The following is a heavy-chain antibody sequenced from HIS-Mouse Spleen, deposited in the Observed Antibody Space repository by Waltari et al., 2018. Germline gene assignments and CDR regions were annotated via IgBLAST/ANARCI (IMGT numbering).Heavy chain of an antibody. CDR1: GFTFSSYS. CDR3: ARDLTQGGGSCYFDY. J-gene: IGHJ4*02. D-gene: IGHD2-15*01. V-gene: IGHV3-48*01. Sequence: EVQLVESGGGLVQPGGSLRLSCAASGFTFSSYSMNWVRQAPGKGLEWVSYISSSSSTIYYADSVKGRFTISRDNAKNSLYLQMNSLRAEDTAVYYCARDLTQGGGSCYFDYWGQGTLVTVSS. CDR2: ISSSSSTI.